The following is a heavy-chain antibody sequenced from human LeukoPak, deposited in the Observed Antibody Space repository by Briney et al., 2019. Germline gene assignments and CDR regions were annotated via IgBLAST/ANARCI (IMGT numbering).Heavy chain of an antibody. V-gene: IGHV4-30-4*01. CDR2: IYYSGSS. CDR3: ARSGYGDHYFDY. J-gene: IGHJ4*02. Sequence: PSETLSLTCSVSNDSVSSGDYYWSWIRQPPGKGLEWIGYIYYSGSSYYNPSLKSRLSISVDTSKYQFSLKLNSVTAADTAVYYCARSGYGDHYFDYWGQGALVTVSS. D-gene: IGHD4-17*01. CDR1: NDSVSSGDYY.